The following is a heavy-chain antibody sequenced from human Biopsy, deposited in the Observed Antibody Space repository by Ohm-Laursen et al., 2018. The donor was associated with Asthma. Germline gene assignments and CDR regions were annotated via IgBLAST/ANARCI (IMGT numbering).Heavy chain of an antibody. V-gene: IGHV3-11*01. J-gene: IGHJ4*02. CDR1: GFTFSDYY. D-gene: IGHD6-19*01. CDR3: ARDSYSSGLYDDFES. Sequence: GSLRLSCAASGFTFSDYYMSWIRQAPGKGLEWISYINGKSNSIEYADSVKGRFIISRDNAKNSLYLQMNSLRAEDTAVYYCARDSYSSGLYDDFESWGQGTLVTVSS. CDR2: INGKSNSI.